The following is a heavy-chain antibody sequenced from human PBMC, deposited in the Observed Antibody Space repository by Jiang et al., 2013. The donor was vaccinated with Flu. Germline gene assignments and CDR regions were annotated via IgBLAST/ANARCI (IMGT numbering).Heavy chain of an antibody. V-gene: IGHV4-59*01. J-gene: IGHJ4*02. CDR2: IYYSGST. CDR1: GGSTSSYY. D-gene: IGHD3-10*01. CDR3: ARQFGPDEPDFDY. Sequence: GPGLVKPSETLSLTCTVSGGSTSSYYWSWIRQPPGKGLEWIGYIYYSGSTNYNPSLKSRVTISVDTSKNQFSLKLSSVTAADTAVYYCARQFGPDEPDFDYWGQGTLVIVSS.